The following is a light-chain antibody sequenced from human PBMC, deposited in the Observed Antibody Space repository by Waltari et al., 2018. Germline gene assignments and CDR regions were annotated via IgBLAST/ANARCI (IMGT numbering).Light chain of an antibody. Sequence: SALTPPLSVSRPPGQSVPISSPGPPNNVADYHLVSWFQHHPDQAPNLLIFYVSKLPSGVSNRFSGSKSGNTASLTISGLQTEDEADYYCCSYSTGGSWMFGGGTKLTVL. CDR1: PNNVADYHL. CDR2: YVS. J-gene: IGLJ3*02. V-gene: IGLV2-23*02. CDR3: CSYSTGGSWM.